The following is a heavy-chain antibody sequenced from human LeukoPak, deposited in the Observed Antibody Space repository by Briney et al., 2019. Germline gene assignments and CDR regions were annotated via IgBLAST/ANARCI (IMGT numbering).Heavy chain of an antibody. CDR1: GFNFSDNS. Sequence: GGSLRVSCAGSGFNFSDNSMHWVRQALGRGLEWVSSISSSKTYIYYRDSVKGRFTISRDNAKNSLFLQMNSLRVEDTAVCFCARGYCSGTSCYMFDSWGQGTRVIVSS. D-gene: IGHD2-2*01. J-gene: IGHJ4*02. CDR3: ARGYCSGTSCYMFDS. V-gene: IGHV3-21*01. CDR2: ISSSKTYI.